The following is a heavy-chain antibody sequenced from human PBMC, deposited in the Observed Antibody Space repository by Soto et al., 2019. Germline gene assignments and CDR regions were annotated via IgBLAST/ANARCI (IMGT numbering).Heavy chain of an antibody. V-gene: IGHV4-34*01. J-gene: IGHJ4*02. CDR3: ARGWGAVADY. D-gene: IGHD6-19*01. CDR1: GGSFTGYY. CDR2: INHSGST. Sequence: QVQLQQWGAGLLKPSETLSLTCAVYGGSFTGYYWSWIRQPPGKGLEWIGEINHSGSTNYNPSLTRXVXIXXDASKNQFSLQLSSVTAADTAVYYCARGWGAVADYWGQGTLVTVSS.